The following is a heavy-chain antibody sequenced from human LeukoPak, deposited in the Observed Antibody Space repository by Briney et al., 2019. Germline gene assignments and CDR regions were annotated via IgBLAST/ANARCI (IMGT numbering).Heavy chain of an antibody. CDR1: GFTFSSYI. CDR2: ISTSSSYI. CDR3: ANGLWLQWGDY. Sequence: GGSLRLSCAASGFTFSSYIMNWVRQAPGKGLEWLSSISTSSSYIYSADSVKGRFTISRDNSKTTLYLQMNSLRAEDTAVYYCANGLWLQWGDYWGQGTLVTVSS. V-gene: IGHV3-21*04. D-gene: IGHD5-18*01. J-gene: IGHJ4*02.